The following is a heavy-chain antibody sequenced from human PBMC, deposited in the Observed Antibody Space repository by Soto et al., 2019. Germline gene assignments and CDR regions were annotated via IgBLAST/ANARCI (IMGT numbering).Heavy chain of an antibody. CDR1: GFTFRSYA. Sequence: GGSLRLSCAASGFTFRSYAMSWARQAPGKGLEWVSSLLRSGSSTYYADSVKGRFTISSDISANSLYLQMDSLRAEDTAVYYCARAPLKDTMIVVAASAFDIWGQGTMVTVSS. CDR2: LLRSGSST. D-gene: IGHD3-22*01. J-gene: IGHJ3*02. V-gene: IGHV3-23*01. CDR3: ARAPLKDTMIVVAASAFDI.